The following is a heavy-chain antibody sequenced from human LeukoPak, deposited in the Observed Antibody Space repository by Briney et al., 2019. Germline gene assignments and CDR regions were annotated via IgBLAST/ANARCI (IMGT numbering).Heavy chain of an antibody. Sequence: SQTLPLTCAISGDSVSSNSAAWNWIRQSPSRGLEWLGRTYYRSKWYNDYAGSVKSRITINSDTSKNQFSLHLKSVTPEDTAVYYCAREDHTNARIDDWGQGTLVTVSS. V-gene: IGHV6-1*01. D-gene: IGHD1-14*01. CDR1: GDSVSSNSAA. CDR2: TYYRSKWYN. CDR3: AREDHTNARIDD. J-gene: IGHJ4*02.